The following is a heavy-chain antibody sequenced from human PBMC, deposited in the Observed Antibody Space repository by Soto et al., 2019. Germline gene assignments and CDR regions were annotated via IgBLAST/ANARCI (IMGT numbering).Heavy chain of an antibody. J-gene: IGHJ5*02. CDR1: GYSISSGDY. CDR3: GKLLPGVQCCYNRSLYTSETWFYP. V-gene: IGHV4-38-2*01. D-gene: IGHD1-20*01. Sequence: PSETLSLTGAVSGYSISSGDYWGWLRQPPGKGLEWIGSIYHGGSTYYNPSLNSRVTLSIDMNNNHVSLILNSVTAPDTAVYYCGKLLPGVQCCYNRSLYTSETWFYPRAQETRVNVSS. CDR2: IYHGGST.